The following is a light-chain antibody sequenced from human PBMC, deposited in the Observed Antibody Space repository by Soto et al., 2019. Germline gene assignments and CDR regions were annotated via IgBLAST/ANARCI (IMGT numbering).Light chain of an antibody. V-gene: IGKV1-5*03. CDR3: QQYNSYSWT. CDR1: QSISTY. J-gene: IGKJ1*01. CDR2: KAS. Sequence: DIQMTQSPSTLSASVGDRVTITCRASQSISTYLAWYQQKPGKAPKVLIYKASSLERGVPSRFSGSGSGTEFTLTISSLQPDDFATYYCQQYNSYSWTFGQGTKVEIK.